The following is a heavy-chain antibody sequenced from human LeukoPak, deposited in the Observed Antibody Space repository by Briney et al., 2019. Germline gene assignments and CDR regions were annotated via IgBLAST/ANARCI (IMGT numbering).Heavy chain of an antibody. V-gene: IGHV1-18*01. CDR1: GYTFTSYG. D-gene: IGHD3-10*01. CDR3: ARDAAPDYYGSGSYYNYDY. J-gene: IGHJ4*02. Sequence: GASVKVSCKASGYTFTSYGISWVRQAPGQGLEWMGWISAYNGNTNYAQKLQGRVTMTTDTPTSTAYMELRSLRSDDTAVYYCARDAAPDYYGSGSYYNYDYWGQGTLVTVSS. CDR2: ISAYNGNT.